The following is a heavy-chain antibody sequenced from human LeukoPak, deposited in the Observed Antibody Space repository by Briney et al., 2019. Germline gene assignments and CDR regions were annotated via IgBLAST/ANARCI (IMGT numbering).Heavy chain of an antibody. V-gene: IGHV4-59*01. CDR2: IYYSGST. CDR3: ARVGIGSSWCEGDGMDV. D-gene: IGHD6-13*01. J-gene: IGHJ6*02. CDR1: GGSISSYY. Sequence: PSETLSLTCTVSGGSISSYYWSWIRQPPGKGLEWIGYIYYSGSTNYNPSLKSRVTISVDTSKNQFSLKLSSVTAADTAVYYCARVGIGSSWCEGDGMDVWGQGTTVTVSS.